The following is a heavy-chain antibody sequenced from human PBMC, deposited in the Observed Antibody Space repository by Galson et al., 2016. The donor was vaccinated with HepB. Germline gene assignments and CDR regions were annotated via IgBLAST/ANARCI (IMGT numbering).Heavy chain of an antibody. CDR2: VSVSGSST. V-gene: IGHV3-23*01. CDR3: AKGLKFYGVLTGDAFDV. D-gene: IGHD3-9*01. Sequence: SLRLSCAASGFTSSSFAMNWVRQAPGKGLEWVAVVSVSGSSTYYADSVRGRFTISRDNSKNTVYLQMDSLRGDDTALYFCAKGLKFYGVLTGDAFDVWGQGTVVAVSA. J-gene: IGHJ3*01. CDR1: GFTSSSFA.